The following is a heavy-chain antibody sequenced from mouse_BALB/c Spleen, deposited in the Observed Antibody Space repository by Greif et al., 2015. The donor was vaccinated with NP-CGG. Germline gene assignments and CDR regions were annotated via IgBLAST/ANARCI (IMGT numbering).Heavy chain of an antibody. D-gene: IGHD1-2*01. Sequence: VESGGGLVKPGGSLKLSCAASGFTFSSYAMSWVRQTPEKRLEWVASISSGGSTYYPDSVKGRFTISRDNARNILYLQMSSLRSEDTAMYYCARSLLRSDYWGQGTTLTVSS. V-gene: IGHV5-6-5*01. CDR2: ISSGGST. J-gene: IGHJ2*01. CDR3: ARSLLRSDY. CDR1: GFTFSSYA.